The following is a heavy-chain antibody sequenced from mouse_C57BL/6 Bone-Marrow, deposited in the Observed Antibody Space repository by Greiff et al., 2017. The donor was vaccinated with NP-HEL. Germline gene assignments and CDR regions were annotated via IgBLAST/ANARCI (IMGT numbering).Heavy chain of an antibody. CDR1: GYAFSSSW. J-gene: IGHJ1*03. CDR3: ARKIGEVATRWYFDV. V-gene: IGHV1-82*01. Sequence: VQLQQSGPELVKPGASVKISCKASGYAFSSSWMNWVKQRPGTGLEWIGRIYPGDGDTNYNGKFKGKATLTADKSSSTAYMQLSSLTSEDSAVYFCARKIGEVATRWYFDVWGTGTTVTVSS. CDR2: IYPGDGDT. D-gene: IGHD1-1*01.